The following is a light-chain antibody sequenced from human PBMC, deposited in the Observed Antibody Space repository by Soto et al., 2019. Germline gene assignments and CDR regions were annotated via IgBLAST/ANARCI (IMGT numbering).Light chain of an antibody. CDR2: GAS. CDR3: QQYGSSPRT. Sequence: EVVLTQSPGTLSLSPGERATLSCRASQTVTSNYLAWYQQKPGQAPRLLIYGASSRATDIPARFSGSGSGTDFTLTISRLEPEDFAVYYCQQYGSSPRTFGQGTKVEIK. CDR1: QTVTSNY. V-gene: IGKV3-20*01. J-gene: IGKJ1*01.